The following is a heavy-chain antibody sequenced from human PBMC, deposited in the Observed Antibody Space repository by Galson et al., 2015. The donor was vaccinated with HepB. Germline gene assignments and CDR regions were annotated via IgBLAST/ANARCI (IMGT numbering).Heavy chain of an antibody. D-gene: IGHD6-13*01. CDR3: ARPLNWYSRDYYYYGMDV. CDR2: ISAYNGNT. V-gene: IGHV1-18*04. CDR1: GYTFTSYG. J-gene: IGHJ6*02. Sequence: SVKVSCKASGYTFTSYGISWVRQAPGQGLEWMGWISAYNGNTNYAQKLQGRVTMTTDTSTSTAYMELRSLRSDDTAVYYCARPLNWYSRDYYYYGMDVWGQGTTVTVSS.